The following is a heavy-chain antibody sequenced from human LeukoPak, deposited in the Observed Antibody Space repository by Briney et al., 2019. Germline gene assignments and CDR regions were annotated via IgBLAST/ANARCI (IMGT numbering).Heavy chain of an antibody. CDR1: GFTFSSYA. CDR2: ISGSGGST. J-gene: IGHJ4*02. CDR3: ANGYYYDSRRFDY. Sequence: GGSLRLSCAASGFTFSSYAMSWVRQAPGKGLEWVSAISGSGGSTYYADSVKGRFTISRDNSKNTLYLQMNSLRAEDTAVYYCANGYYYDSRRFDYWGQGTLVTVSS. D-gene: IGHD3-22*01. V-gene: IGHV3-23*01.